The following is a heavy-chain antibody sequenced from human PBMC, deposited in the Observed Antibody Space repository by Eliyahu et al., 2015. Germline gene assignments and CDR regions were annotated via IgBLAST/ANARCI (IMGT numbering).Heavy chain of an antibody. V-gene: IGHV3-53*01. D-gene: IGHD2-21*02. J-gene: IGHJ4*02. CDR1: GLTXGXXY. CDR3: ATGRLRPPDY. CDR2: INSGGST. Sequence: EVQLVEXGGGLIQPGGSLXXSCAVXGLTXGXXYMTWVRQAPGKGLEWVSVINSGGSTYYADSVKGRFTISRDNSKNTLYLQMNSLRAEDTAVYYCATGRLRPPDYWGQGTLVTVSS.